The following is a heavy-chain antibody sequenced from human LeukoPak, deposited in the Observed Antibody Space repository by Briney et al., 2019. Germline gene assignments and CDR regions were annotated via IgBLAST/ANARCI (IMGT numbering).Heavy chain of an antibody. V-gene: IGHV3-23*01. CDR1: GFTFDDYA. D-gene: IGHD6-13*01. CDR3: AIRKQQVVPPRAYPYYYGMDV. Sequence: GGSLRLSCAASGFTFDDYAMHWVRQVPGKGLEWVSGISGSGGSTYYADSVKGRFTISRDKSKNTLYLLMISLRAEDTAVYYCAIRKQQVVPPRAYPYYYGMDVWGQGTTVTVSS. CDR2: ISGSGGST. J-gene: IGHJ6*02.